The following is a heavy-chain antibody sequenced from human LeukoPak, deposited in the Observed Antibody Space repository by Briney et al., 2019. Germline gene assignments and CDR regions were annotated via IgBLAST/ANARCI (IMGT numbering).Heavy chain of an antibody. D-gene: IGHD3-22*01. CDR2: ISSSSSYI. Sequence: NAGGSLRLSCAASGFTFSRYSMNWVRQAPGKGLEWVSSISSSSSYIYYADSVKGRFTISRDNAKNSLYLQMNSLTAVDTAVYYCARGDSSGLDAFDIWGQGTMVTVTS. J-gene: IGHJ3*02. CDR3: ARGDSSGLDAFDI. V-gene: IGHV3-21*01. CDR1: GFTFSRYS.